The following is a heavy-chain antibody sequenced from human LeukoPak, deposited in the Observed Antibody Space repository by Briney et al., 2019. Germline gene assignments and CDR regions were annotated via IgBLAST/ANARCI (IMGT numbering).Heavy chain of an antibody. Sequence: SETLSLTCAVYGGSFSGYYRSWIRQTPGEGLEWIGYIYYTGSVDYNPSLKSRLSISLDTSKNQFSLKLNSVTAADTAVYYCTRDHSYYLGSETSTLDVWGQGTAVTVSS. CDR3: TRDHSYYLGSETSTLDV. J-gene: IGHJ6*02. CDR1: GGSFSGYY. D-gene: IGHD3-10*01. V-gene: IGHV4-34*01. CDR2: IYYTGSV.